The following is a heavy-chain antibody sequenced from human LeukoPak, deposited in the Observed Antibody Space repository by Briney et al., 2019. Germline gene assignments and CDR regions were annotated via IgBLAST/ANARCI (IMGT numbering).Heavy chain of an antibody. CDR2: ISYDGSNK. CDR1: GFTFSSYG. CDR3: AKLYYDFWSGYSPLDY. V-gene: IGHV3-30*18. D-gene: IGHD3-3*01. J-gene: IGHJ4*02. Sequence: PGGSLRLSCAASGFTFSSYGIHWVRQAPGKGLEWVAVISYDGSNKYYADSVKGRFTISRDNSKNTLYLQMNSLRAEDTAVYYCAKLYYDFWSGYSPLDYWGQGTLVTVSS.